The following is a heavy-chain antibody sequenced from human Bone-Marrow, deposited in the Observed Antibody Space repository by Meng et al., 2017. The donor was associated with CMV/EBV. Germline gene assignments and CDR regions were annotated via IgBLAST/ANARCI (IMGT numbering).Heavy chain of an antibody. Sequence: ASVKVSCKASGYTFTSYHMHWVRQAPGQGLEWMGIINPSGGSTSYAQKFQGRVTMTRDTSTSTVYMELSSLRSEDTAVYYCASSTRPFYGMDVWGQGTTVTVSS. J-gene: IGHJ6*02. CDR2: INPSGGST. CDR3: ASSTRPFYGMDV. V-gene: IGHV1-46*01. CDR1: GYTFTSYH.